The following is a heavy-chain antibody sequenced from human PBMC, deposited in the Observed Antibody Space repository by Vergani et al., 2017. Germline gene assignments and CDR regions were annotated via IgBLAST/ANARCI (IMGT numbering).Heavy chain of an antibody. D-gene: IGHD1-26*01. Sequence: EVQLVESGGGLVKPGRSLRLSCTASGFTFGDYAMSWFRQAPGKGLEWVGFIRSKAYGGTTEYAASVKGRFTISRDDSKSIAYLQMNSLKTEDTAVYYCTSGFGYYRPFDYWGQGTLVTVSS. V-gene: IGHV3-49*05. CDR2: IRSKAYGGTT. CDR3: TSGFGYYRPFDY. J-gene: IGHJ4*02. CDR1: GFTFGDYA.